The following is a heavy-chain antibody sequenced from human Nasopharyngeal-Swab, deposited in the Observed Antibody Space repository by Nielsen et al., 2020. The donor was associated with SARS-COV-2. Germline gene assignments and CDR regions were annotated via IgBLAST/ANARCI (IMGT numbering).Heavy chain of an antibody. Sequence: VKVSCTASGYTFTIYGITWVRQAPGQGLEWMGWISAYNGNTNYAQKLQGRVTMTTDTSTSTAYMELRSLRSDDTAVYYCATRAVAGFFDYWGQGTLVTVSS. V-gene: IGHV1-18*01. CDR2: ISAYNGNT. CDR1: GYTFTIYG. D-gene: IGHD6-19*01. J-gene: IGHJ4*02. CDR3: ATRAVAGFFDY.